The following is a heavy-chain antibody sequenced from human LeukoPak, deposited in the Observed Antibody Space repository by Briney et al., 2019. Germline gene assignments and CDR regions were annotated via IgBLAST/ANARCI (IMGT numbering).Heavy chain of an antibody. J-gene: IGHJ4*02. CDR1: GYTFTSYG. Sequence: SVKVSCKASGYTFTSYGISWVRQAPGQGLEWMGWISAYNGNTNYAQKLQGRVTMTTDTSTSTAYMELRSLRSDDTAVYYCARDVPYYYGSGSPFDYWGQGTLVTVSS. CDR2: ISAYNGNT. V-gene: IGHV1-18*01. D-gene: IGHD3-10*01. CDR3: ARDVPYYYGSGSPFDY.